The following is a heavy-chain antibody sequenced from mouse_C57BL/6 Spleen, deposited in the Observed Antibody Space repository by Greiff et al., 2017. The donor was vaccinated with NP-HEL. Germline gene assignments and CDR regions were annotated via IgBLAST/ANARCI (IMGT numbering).Heavy chain of an antibody. J-gene: IGHJ1*03. V-gene: IGHV1-26*01. CDR1: GYTFTDYY. Sequence: EVQLQQSGPELVKPGASVKISCKASGYTFTDYYMNWVKQSHGKSLEWIGDINPNNGGTSYNQKFKGKATLTVDKSSSTAYMERRSLTSEDSAVYYCERYGYDRDWYFDVWGTGTTVTVSS. CDR3: ERYGYDRDWYFDV. D-gene: IGHD2-2*01. CDR2: INPNNGGT.